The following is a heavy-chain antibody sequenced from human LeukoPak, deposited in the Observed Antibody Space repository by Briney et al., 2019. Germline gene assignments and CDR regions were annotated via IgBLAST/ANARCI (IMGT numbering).Heavy chain of an antibody. D-gene: IGHD2-2*02. CDR2: IYTSGST. J-gene: IGHJ5*02. CDR3: ARADCSSTSCYTPWFDP. CDR1: GGSISSYY. Sequence: SETLSLTCTVSGGSISSYYWSWIRQPAGKGLEWIGRIYTSGSTNYNPSLKSRVTMSVDTSKNQFSLKLSSVTAADTAVYYCARADCSSTSCYTPWFDPWGQGTLVTVSS. V-gene: IGHV4-4*07.